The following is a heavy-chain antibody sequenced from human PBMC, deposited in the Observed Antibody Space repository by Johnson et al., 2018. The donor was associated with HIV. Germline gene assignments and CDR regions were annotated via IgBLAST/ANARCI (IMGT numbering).Heavy chain of an antibody. CDR1: GFIFDDYA. V-gene: IGHV3-20*04. D-gene: IGHD2-21*02. J-gene: IGHJ3*02. Sequence: VQLVESGGGVVQPGRSLRLSCATSGFIFDDYAMGWVRQVPGKGLEWVSGINWNGGSTAYADSVKGRFTISRDNAKNSLYRQMNRLRAEDTGVYSCATADRDAFDIWGQGTMVIVSS. CDR3: ATADRDAFDI. CDR2: INWNGGST.